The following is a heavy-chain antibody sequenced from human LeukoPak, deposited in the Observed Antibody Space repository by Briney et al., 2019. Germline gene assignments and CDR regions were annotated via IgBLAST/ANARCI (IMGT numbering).Heavy chain of an antibody. CDR3: AKGRSMTTVTTYFDY. D-gene: IGHD4-17*01. CDR1: GFTFSSYA. CDR2: ISGSGGST. Sequence: GGSLRLSCAASGFTFSSYAMSWVRQAPGKGLDWVSAISGSGGSTYYADSVKGRFTISRDNSKNTLYLQMNSLRAEDTAVYYCAKGRSMTTVTTYFDYWGQGTLVTVSS. V-gene: IGHV3-23*01. J-gene: IGHJ4*02.